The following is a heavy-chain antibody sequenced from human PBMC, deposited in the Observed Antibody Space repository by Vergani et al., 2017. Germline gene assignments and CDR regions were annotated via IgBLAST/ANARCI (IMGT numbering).Heavy chain of an antibody. CDR3: AVEQPPSLTAAFDI. Sequence: VQLVESGGGLVQPGRSLRLSCAASGFTFSDYGMHWVRQAPGKGLEWVAIIWHDGSNKYYADSVKGRFTISRDNSKNTLYLQMNSLRAEDTAVYYCAVEQPPSLTAAFDIWGQGTMVTVSS. D-gene: IGHD1/OR15-1a*01. CDR2: IWHDGSNK. J-gene: IGHJ3*02. CDR1: GFTFSDYG. V-gene: IGHV3-33*01.